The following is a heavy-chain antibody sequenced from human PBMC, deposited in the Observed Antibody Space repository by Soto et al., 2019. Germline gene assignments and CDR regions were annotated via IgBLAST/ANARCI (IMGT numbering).Heavy chain of an antibody. CDR2: IYQSGST. Sequence: SDTLSLTCAVSGGAITSSKWWSWVRKPPGKGLEWIGEIYQSGSTNYNPSLESRVRMSVDKSRNQFSLKLTSVSAADTAVYYCARASATIAAAAIFDYWGQGTLVTVS. CDR1: GGAITSSKW. V-gene: IGHV4-4*02. J-gene: IGHJ4*02. CDR3: ARASATIAAAAIFDY. D-gene: IGHD6-13*01.